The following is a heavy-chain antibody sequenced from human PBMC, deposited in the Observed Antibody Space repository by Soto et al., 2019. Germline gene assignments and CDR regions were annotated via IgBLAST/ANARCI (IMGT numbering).Heavy chain of an antibody. D-gene: IGHD1-26*01. CDR3: ARRYGGNFDY. CDR1: GGSISSYY. Sequence: QVQLTESGPGLVKPSEPLSITCTVSGGSISSYYWSWIRQPPGKGLEWIGYIYDSGSTNYNPSLNRRVTISVDTSKNQFSLKLSSVTAADTAVYYCARRYGGNFDYWVQGILVTVSS. J-gene: IGHJ4*02. V-gene: IGHV4-59*01. CDR2: IYDSGST.